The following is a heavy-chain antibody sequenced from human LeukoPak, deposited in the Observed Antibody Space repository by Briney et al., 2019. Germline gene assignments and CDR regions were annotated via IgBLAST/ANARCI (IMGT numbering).Heavy chain of an antibody. J-gene: IGHJ5*02. Sequence: GASVKVSCKASGGTFSSYAISWVRQAPGQGLEWMGEIIPIFGTANYAQKFQGRVTITADESTSTAYMELSSLRSEDTAVYYCARKDGDYPNWFDPWGQGTLVTVSS. CDR2: IIPIFGTA. CDR3: ARKDGDYPNWFDP. CDR1: GGTFSSYA. V-gene: IGHV1-69*13. D-gene: IGHD4-17*01.